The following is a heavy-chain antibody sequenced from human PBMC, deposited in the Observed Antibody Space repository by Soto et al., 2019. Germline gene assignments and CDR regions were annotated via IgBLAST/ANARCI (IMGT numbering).Heavy chain of an antibody. CDR3: ASRGYSGYDPFDY. D-gene: IGHD5-12*01. CDR1: GFTFISYS. J-gene: IGHJ4*02. CDR2: IGSSSSYI. Sequence: GGFLRLSCAASGFTFISYSMNWVRQAPGKGLEWVSSIGSSSSYIYYADSVKGRFTISRDNAKNSLYLQMNSLRAEDTAVYYCASRGYSGYDPFDYWGQGTLVTAPQ. V-gene: IGHV3-21*01.